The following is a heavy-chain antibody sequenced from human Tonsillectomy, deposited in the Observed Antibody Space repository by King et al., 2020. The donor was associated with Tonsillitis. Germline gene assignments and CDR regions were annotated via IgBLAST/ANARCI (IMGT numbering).Heavy chain of an antibody. CDR2: SSWNSGII. D-gene: IGHD3-3*01. Sequence: EVQLVESGGGLVQPGRSLRLSCAASGFIFDDYAMHWVRQAPGKGLEWVSGSSWNSGIIGYADSVKGRFSISRDNAKNALYLQMNSLRAEDTALYYCAKGDKTIFEAFDSWGQGTLVTVSS. J-gene: IGHJ4*02. V-gene: IGHV3-9*01. CDR3: AKGDKTIFEAFDS. CDR1: GFIFDDYA.